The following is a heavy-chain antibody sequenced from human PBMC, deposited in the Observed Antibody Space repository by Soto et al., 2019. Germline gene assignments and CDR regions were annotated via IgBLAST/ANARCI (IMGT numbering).Heavy chain of an antibody. CDR2: IYSGGST. J-gene: IGHJ6*02. CDR1: GFTVSSNY. CDR3: ARDPRTVPLYYYYGMDV. Sequence: GGSLRLSCAASGFTVSSNYMSWVRQAPGKGLEWVSVIYSGGSTYYADSVKGRFTISRDNSKNTLYLQMNSLRAEDTAVYYCARDPRTVPLYYYYGMDVWGQGTTVTVSS. D-gene: IGHD4-4*01. V-gene: IGHV3-53*01.